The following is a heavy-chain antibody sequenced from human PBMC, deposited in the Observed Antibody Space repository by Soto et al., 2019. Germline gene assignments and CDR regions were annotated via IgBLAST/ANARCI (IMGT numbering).Heavy chain of an antibody. CDR3: ARPRSSSRNYYGMDV. CDR1: GYSFISYW. D-gene: IGHD6-13*01. J-gene: IGHJ6*02. CDR2: IYPGDSDT. Sequence: PGESLKISCKGSGYSFISYWIGWVRQMPGKGLEWMGIIYPGDSDTRYSPSFQGQVTISADKSISTAYLQWNSLKASDTAMYYCARPRSSSRNYYGMDVWGQGTTVTVSS. V-gene: IGHV5-51*01.